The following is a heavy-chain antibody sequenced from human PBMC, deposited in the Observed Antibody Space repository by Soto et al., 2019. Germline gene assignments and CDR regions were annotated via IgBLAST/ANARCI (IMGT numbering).Heavy chain of an antibody. CDR2: IDPSDSYT. J-gene: IGHJ6*02. D-gene: IGHD5-12*01. V-gene: IGHV5-10-1*01. Sequence: PGESLKISCKGSGYSFTSYWISWVRQMPGKGLEWMGRIDPSDSYTNYSPSFQGHVTISADKSIGTAYLQWSSLKASDTAMYYCARQKGRYDPDYYYYYGMDVWGQGTTVTVSS. CDR1: GYSFTSYW. CDR3: ARQKGRYDPDYYYYYGMDV.